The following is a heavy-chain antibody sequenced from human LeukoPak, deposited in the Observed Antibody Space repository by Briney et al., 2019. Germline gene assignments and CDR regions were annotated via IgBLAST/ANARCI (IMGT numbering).Heavy chain of an antibody. CDR3: ATYSSSSRNYYYYYYMDV. CDR2: IYSGGST. Sequence: PRGSLRLSCAASGLTVSSNYMSWVRQAPGKGLEWVSVIYSGGSTYYADSVKGRFTISRDNSKNTLYLQMNSLRAEDTAVYYCATYSSSSRNYYYYYYMDVWGKGTTVTVSS. D-gene: IGHD6-6*01. J-gene: IGHJ6*03. V-gene: IGHV3-53*01. CDR1: GLTVSSNY.